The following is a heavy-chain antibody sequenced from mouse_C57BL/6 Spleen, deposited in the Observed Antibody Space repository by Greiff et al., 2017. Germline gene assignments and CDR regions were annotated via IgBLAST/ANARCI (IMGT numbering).Heavy chain of an antibody. J-gene: IGHJ1*03. D-gene: IGHD2-4*01. Sequence: EVHLVESGGDLVKPGGSLKLSCAASGFTFSSYGMSWVRQTPDKRLEWVATISSGGSYTYYPDSVKGRFTISRDNAKNTLYLQLSSLTSEDTAMYYGARQPYCDYDGYFDVWGTGTTVTVSS. CDR2: ISSGGSYT. CDR1: GFTFSSYG. CDR3: ARQPYCDYDGYFDV. V-gene: IGHV5-6*01.